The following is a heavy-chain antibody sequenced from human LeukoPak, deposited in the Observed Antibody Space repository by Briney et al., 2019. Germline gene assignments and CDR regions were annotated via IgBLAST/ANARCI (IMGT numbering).Heavy chain of an antibody. J-gene: IGHJ4*02. D-gene: IGHD2-2*01. V-gene: IGHV3-9*01. CDR2: ISWNSGSI. Sequence: GGSLRLSCAASGFSFDDYAMHWVRQAPGKGLEWVSGISWNSGSIGYADSVKGRFTTSRDNAKNSLYLQMNSLRAEDTAVYYCARDRDVVVPAALGYWGQGTLVTVSS. CDR3: ARDRDVVVPAALGY. CDR1: GFSFDDYA.